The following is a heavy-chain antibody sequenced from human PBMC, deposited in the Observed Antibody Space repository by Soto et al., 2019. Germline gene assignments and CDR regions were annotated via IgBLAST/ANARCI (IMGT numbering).Heavy chain of an antibody. Sequence: EVQLVESGGGLVQPGGSLRLSCAASGFTFGTYEMNWVRQAPGKGLEWVSYISRSGRTIYYADSVKGRFTISRDNAKNSLYLQLNSLRAEDTAVYYCARDPSLSSSSYLSYYYGMDVWGQGTTVTVSS. D-gene: IGHD6-6*01. CDR1: GFTFGTYE. CDR2: ISRSGRTI. J-gene: IGHJ6*02. CDR3: ARDPSLSSSSYLSYYYGMDV. V-gene: IGHV3-48*03.